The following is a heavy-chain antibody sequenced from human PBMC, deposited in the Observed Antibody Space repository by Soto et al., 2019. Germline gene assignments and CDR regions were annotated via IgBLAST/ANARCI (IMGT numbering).Heavy chain of an antibody. CDR2: MKPNSGNT. CDR1: GYTFTGYD. D-gene: IGHD2-2*02. Sequence: GASVKVSSKTSGYTFTGYDINCERQAPGQVLEWRGWMKPNSGNTDSAKKFQGRVTLTRNTSIKTAYMELSSLRSEDAAVYYCARVRYCDSSTCYRLHYYYSGAMDVWGQGPTVTVCS. V-gene: IGHV1-8*01. CDR3: ARVRYCDSSTCYRLHYYYSGAMDV. J-gene: IGHJ6*02.